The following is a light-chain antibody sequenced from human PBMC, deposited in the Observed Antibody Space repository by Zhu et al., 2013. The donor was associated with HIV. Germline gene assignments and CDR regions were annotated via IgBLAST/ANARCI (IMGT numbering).Light chain of an antibody. CDR3: QVWDSSSDHLV. CDR1: NIGIKS. CDR2: DDS. J-gene: IGLJ3*02. Sequence: SYELTQPPSVSVAPGKTARITCGGNNIGIKSVHWYHQKPGQAPVLVIYDDSDRPSGIPERFSGSNSGNTATLTISRVEAGDEADYYCQVWDSSSDHLVFGGGTKLTVL. V-gene: IGLV3-21*04.